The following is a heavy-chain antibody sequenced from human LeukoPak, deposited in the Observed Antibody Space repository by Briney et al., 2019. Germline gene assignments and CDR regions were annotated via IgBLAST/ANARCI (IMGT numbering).Heavy chain of an antibody. CDR2: ISSSSSYI. CDR3: ARDIDYYGSGSYYRGFDY. Sequence: GGSLRLSCAASGFTFSSYSMNWVRQAPGKGLEWVSSISSSSSYIYYADSVKGRFTISRDNAKNSLYLQMNSLRAEDTAVYYCARDIDYYGSGSYYRGFDYWGKGTLVTVSS. CDR1: GFTFSSYS. V-gene: IGHV3-21*01. J-gene: IGHJ4*02. D-gene: IGHD3-10*01.